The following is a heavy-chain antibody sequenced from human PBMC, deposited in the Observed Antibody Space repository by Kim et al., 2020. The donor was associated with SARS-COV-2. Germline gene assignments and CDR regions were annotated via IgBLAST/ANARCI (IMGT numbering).Heavy chain of an antibody. CDR2: INQGGNEK. Sequence: GGSLRLSCEASGFTFNNYWMSWVRQAPGKGLEWVANINQGGNEKYYVGSVRGRFTFSRDNAESSLYLQMNNLRVEDTASYYCARDVIGFGELPYYYYGMDVGGQGTAVTVSS. D-gene: IGHD3-10*01. CDR1: GFTFNNYW. J-gene: IGHJ6*02. V-gene: IGHV3-7*03. CDR3: ARDVIGFGELPYYYYGMDV.